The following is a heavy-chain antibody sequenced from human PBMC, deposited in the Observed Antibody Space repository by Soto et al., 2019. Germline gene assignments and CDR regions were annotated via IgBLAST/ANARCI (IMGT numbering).Heavy chain of an antibody. J-gene: IGHJ6*02. CDR3: AAVAGTGYYYYGMDV. CDR2: IYYSGST. D-gene: IGHD6-19*01. CDR1: GGSISSYY. V-gene: IGHV4-59*08. Sequence: QVQLQESGPGMVKPSETLSLTCTVSGGSISSYYWSWIRQPPGEGLEWIGYIYYSGSTNYNPSLKSRVTISVDTSKNQFSLKLSSLTAADTAVYYCAAVAGTGYYYYGMDVWGQGTTVTVSS.